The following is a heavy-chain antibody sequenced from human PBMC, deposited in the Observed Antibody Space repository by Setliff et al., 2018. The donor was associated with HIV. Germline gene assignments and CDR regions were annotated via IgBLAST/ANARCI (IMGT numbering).Heavy chain of an antibody. CDR3: ARYIRDLTFTFYYYYMDV. Sequence: GSLRLSCAASGFTFSSYWMSRVRQAPGKGLEWVANIKQDGSEKYYADSVKGRFTISRDNAKNSLYLQMNSVRADDTAVYYCARYIRDLTFTFYYYYMDVWGEGTAVTVSS. V-gene: IGHV3-7*03. CDR2: IKQDGSEK. J-gene: IGHJ6*03. CDR1: GFTFSSYW. D-gene: IGHD3-10*01.